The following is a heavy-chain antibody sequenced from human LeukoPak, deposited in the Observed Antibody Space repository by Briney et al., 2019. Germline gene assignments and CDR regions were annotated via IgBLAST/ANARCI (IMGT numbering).Heavy chain of an antibody. Sequence: GGSLRLSCAASGFSFSNYAMNWVRQAPGKGLEWVSTVSGSGDSTYSADFVKGRFTISRDNSKNTLYLQMNSLRAEDTAAYFCAKSYKIGPGAFDRWGQGTLVTVSS. CDR1: GFSFSNYA. D-gene: IGHD1-14*01. V-gene: IGHV3-23*01. CDR2: VSGSGDST. CDR3: AKSYKIGPGAFDR. J-gene: IGHJ4*02.